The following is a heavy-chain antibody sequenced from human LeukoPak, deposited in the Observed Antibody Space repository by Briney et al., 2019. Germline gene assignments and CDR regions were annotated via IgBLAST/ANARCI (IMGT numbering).Heavy chain of an antibody. V-gene: IGHV4-38-2*02. CDR1: GYSISSGYY. D-gene: IGHD3-10*01. J-gene: IGHJ5*02. Sequence: PSETLSLTCTVSGYSISSGYYWGWIRQPPGKGLEWIGSIYHSGSTYYNPSLKSRVTISVDTSKNQFSLKLSSVTAADTAVYYCAREGSMVRGVIGGNWFDPWGQGTLVTVSS. CDR2: IYHSGST. CDR3: AREGSMVRGVIGGNWFDP.